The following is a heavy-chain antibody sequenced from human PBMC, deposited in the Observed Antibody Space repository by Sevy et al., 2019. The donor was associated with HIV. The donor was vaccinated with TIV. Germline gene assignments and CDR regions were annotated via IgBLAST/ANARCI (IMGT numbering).Heavy chain of an antibody. CDR1: GFIFDDYA. CDR3: AKGRGLPKGAFDI. V-gene: IGHV3-9*01. CDR2: ISWDSGGV. J-gene: IGHJ3*02. Sequence: GGSLRLSCEASGFIFDDYAMHWVRQAPGKGLEWVSGISWDSGGVGYADSVKGRFTISRDNDKNSLYLQMNSLRAEDTGLYYCAKGRGLPKGAFDIWGQGTMVTVSS. D-gene: IGHD4-17*01.